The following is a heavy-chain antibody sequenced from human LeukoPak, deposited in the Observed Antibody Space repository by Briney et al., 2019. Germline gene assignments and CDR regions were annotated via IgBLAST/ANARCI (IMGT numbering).Heavy chain of an antibody. CDR3: AKQLYSYGYRWFDT. CDR1: GFTFTNYA. V-gene: IGHV3-23*01. Sequence: PGGSLRLSRAASGFTFTNYAMSWVRQAPGKGLEWVSSISNVGDNTQHADSVKGRFTISRDNSKNTLYLQMNSLSAADTAVYYCAKQLYSYGYRWFDTWSQGTLVTVSS. J-gene: IGHJ5*01. D-gene: IGHD5-18*01. CDR2: ISNVGDNT.